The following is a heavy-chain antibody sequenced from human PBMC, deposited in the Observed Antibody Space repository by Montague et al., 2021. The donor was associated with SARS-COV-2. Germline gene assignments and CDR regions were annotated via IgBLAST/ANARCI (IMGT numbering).Heavy chain of an antibody. Sequence: SETLSLTCAVYGGSFSGYYWSWIRQPPGKGLEWIGEINHSGSTYYNPTLKSRVAISVDTSKNQFSLKLSSVTAADTAVYYCATLPSSITIFGVVQGYYFDDWGQGTLVTVSS. V-gene: IGHV4-34*01. CDR3: ATLPSSITIFGVVQGYYFDD. CDR1: GGSFSGYY. CDR2: INHSGST. J-gene: IGHJ4*02. D-gene: IGHD3-3*01.